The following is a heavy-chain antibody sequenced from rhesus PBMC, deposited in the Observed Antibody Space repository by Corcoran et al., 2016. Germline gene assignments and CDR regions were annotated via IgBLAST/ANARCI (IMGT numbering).Heavy chain of an antibody. V-gene: IGHV4-73*01. J-gene: IGHJ4*01. CDR1: GDSISGYYF. D-gene: IGHD6-25*01. CDR3: ARYGRSGSWNFDY. CDR2: IKGNHANP. Sequence: QVKLQEWGEGLVKPSETLSLTCAVYGDSISGYYFWSWIRQPPGKGLEWIGYIKGNHANPNSHPSLMNRVAISKDASNNQFSLKLSSVTAADTAVYYCARYGRSGSWNFDYWGQGVLVTVSS.